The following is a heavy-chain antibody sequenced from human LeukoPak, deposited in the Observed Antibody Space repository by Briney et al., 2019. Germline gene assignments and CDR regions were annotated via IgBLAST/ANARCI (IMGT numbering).Heavy chain of an antibody. CDR1: GGSFSGYY. V-gene: IGHV4-34*01. Sequence: PSETLSLTCAVYGGSFSGYYWSWIRQPPGKGLEWIGEINHSGSTNYNPSLKSRVTISVDTSKNQFSLKRSSVTAADTAVYYCARRKSRGPFDYWGQGTLVTVSS. J-gene: IGHJ4*02. CDR2: INHSGST. D-gene: IGHD2-2*01. CDR3: ARRKSRGPFDY.